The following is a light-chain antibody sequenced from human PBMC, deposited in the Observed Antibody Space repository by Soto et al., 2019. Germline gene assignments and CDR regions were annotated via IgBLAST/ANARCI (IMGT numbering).Light chain of an antibody. CDR1: SSDVGSYNR. J-gene: IGLJ2*01. CDR3: SSSASGNTLV. Sequence: QSVLTQPPSVSGSPGQSVTLSCTGTSSDVGSYNRVSWYQQPPGTAPKLMIYEVTNRPSGVPDRFSASTSGNTASLAISGLQAEDEEDDYCSSSASGNTLVFGGGTKLTVL. V-gene: IGLV2-18*02. CDR2: EVT.